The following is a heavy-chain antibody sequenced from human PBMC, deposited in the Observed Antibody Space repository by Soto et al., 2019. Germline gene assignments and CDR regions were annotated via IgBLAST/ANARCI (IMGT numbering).Heavy chain of an antibody. V-gene: IGHV3-21*01. Sequence: GGSLRLSCAASGFTFSSYSMNWFRQAPGKGLEWVSSISSSSSYIYYADSVKGRFTISRDNAKNSLYLQMNSLRAEDTAVYYCALKNYDILTGYYMEYYFDYWGQGTLVTVSS. CDR1: GFTFSSYS. D-gene: IGHD3-9*01. CDR3: ALKNYDILTGYYMEYYFDY. CDR2: ISSSSSYI. J-gene: IGHJ4*02.